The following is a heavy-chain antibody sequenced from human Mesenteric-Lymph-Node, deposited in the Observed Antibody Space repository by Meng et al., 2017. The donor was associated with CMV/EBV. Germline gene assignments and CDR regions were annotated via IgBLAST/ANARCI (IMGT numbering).Heavy chain of an antibody. CDR3: ARGYCSTTSCYWDGLDY. V-gene: IGHV1-18*01. CDR2: ISAYNGNI. CDR1: YIFTSYG. D-gene: IGHD2-2*01. J-gene: IGHJ4*02. Sequence: YIFTSYGISWVRQAPGQGPEWMGWISAYNGNINYAQKVQGRVTMTRDTSISTAYMELSRLRSDDTAVYYCARGYCSTTSCYWDGLDYWGQGTLVTVSS.